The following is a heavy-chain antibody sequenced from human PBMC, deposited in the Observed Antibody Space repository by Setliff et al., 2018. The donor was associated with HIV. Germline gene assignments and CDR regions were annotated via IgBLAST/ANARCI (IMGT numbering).Heavy chain of an antibody. CDR3: ARDPGMATTYGGDYYYYGLDV. CDR1: GFSFDDYG. D-gene: IGHD5-12*01. Sequence: GGSLRLSCAASGFSFDDYGMSWVRQAPGKGLEWVSGINWNGGSTGYADSVKGRSTISRDNAKNSLYLQMNSLRGEDTALYHCARDPGMATTYGGDYYYYGLDVWGQGTTVTVSS. CDR2: INWNGGST. J-gene: IGHJ6*02. V-gene: IGHV3-20*01.